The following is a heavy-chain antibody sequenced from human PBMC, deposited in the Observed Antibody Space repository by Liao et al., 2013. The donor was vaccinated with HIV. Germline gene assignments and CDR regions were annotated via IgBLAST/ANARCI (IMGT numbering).Heavy chain of an antibody. CDR2: INHSGST. J-gene: IGHJ6*03. CDR1: GGSFTGYY. CDR3: ARAKRYYYDSDTHMDV. D-gene: IGHD3-22*01. V-gene: IGHV4-34*02. Sequence: QVQLQQWGAGLLKPSETLSLTCAVYGGSFTGYYWNWIRQPPGKRLEWIGEINHSGSTNYNPSLKSRVTISVDTSKNQFSLKLRSVTAADTALYYCARAKRYYYDSDTHMDVWGKGTTVTVSS.